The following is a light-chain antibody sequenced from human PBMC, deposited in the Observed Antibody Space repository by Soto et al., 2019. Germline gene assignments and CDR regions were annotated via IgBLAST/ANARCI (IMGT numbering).Light chain of an antibody. CDR2: GAS. V-gene: IGKV3-20*01. J-gene: IGKJ1*01. Sequence: EVVMPQSPAPLSVSPGERSTLSCRSSQSVSSTLAWYQQKPGQAPRLLIYGASSRATGIPDRFSGSGSGTDFTLTISRLEPEDFAVYYCQQYGSAPTWTFGQGTKVDNK. CDR1: QSVSST. CDR3: QQYGSAPTWT.